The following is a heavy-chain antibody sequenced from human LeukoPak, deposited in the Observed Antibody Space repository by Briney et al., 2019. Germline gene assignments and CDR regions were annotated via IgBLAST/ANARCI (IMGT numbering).Heavy chain of an antibody. CDR3: AEDPGVN. Sequence: GRSLRLSCAASGFTFSSYGMHWVRQAPGKGLEWVAVISYDGSYKYYADSVKGRFTISRDNSKNTLYLQMNSLRAEDTAVYYCAEDPGVNWGQGTLVTVSS. D-gene: IGHD7-27*01. CDR1: GFTFSSYG. CDR2: ISYDGSYK. J-gene: IGHJ4*02. V-gene: IGHV3-30*18.